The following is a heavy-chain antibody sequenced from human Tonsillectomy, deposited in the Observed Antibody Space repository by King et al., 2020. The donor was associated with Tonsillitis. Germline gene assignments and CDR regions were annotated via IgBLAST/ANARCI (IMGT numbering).Heavy chain of an antibody. D-gene: IGHD2-2*02. V-gene: IGHV3-30*04. CDR3: ARDSVVVVPAAIIGWWFDP. J-gene: IGHJ5*02. Sequence: VQLVESGGGVVQPGRSLRLSCAASGFTFSSYAMHWVRQAPGKGLEWVAVISYDGSNKYYADSVKGRFTISRDTSKNTLYLQMNSLRAEDTAVYYCARDSVVVVPAAIIGWWFDPWGQGTLVTVSS. CDR2: ISYDGSNK. CDR1: GFTFSSYA.